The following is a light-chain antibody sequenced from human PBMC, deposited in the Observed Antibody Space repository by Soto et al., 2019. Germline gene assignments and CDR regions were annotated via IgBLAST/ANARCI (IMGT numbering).Light chain of an antibody. CDR2: KAS. J-gene: IGKJ1*01. CDR1: QSISSW. CDR3: QQYNRYSWT. V-gene: IGKV1-5*03. Sequence: DIQMTQSPSTLSASLGDRVTITCRASQSISSWLVSYQQKPGKDPKLLIYKASSLGIGVTSRVSGSGSGTELTLTIRSLQPVAFSIYYFQQYNRYSWTFGQGTKVEIK.